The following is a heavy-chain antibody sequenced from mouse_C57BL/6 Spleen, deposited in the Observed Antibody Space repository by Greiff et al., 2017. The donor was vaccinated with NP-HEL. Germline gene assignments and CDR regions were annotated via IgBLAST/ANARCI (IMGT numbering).Heavy chain of an antibody. J-gene: IGHJ3*01. CDR1: GYSITSGYY. V-gene: IGHV3-6*01. Sequence: VQLQQSGPGLVKPSQSLSLTCSVTGYSITSGYYWNWIRQFPGNKLEWMGYISYDGSNNYNPSLKNRISITRDTSKNQFFLKLNSVTTEDTATYYCARGGNYGNYRFAYWGQGTLVTVSA. CDR2: ISYDGSN. CDR3: ARGGNYGNYRFAY. D-gene: IGHD2-1*01.